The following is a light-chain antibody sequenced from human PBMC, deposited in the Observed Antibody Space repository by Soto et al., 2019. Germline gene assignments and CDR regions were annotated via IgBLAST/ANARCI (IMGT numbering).Light chain of an antibody. CDR1: QSVSSY. Sequence: EIVMTQSPATLSVSPGDRATLSCRASQSVSSYLAWYQQTPGQAPRLLVYDTSYRATGVPDRFSGSGSGTDFTLTISRLEPEDSAVYYCQQYDSSPWTFGQGTKVDIK. V-gene: IGKV3-20*01. J-gene: IGKJ1*01. CDR3: QQYDSSPWT. CDR2: DTS.